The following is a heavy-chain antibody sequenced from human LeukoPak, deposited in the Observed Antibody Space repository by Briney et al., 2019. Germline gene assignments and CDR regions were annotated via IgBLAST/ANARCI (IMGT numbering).Heavy chain of an antibody. Sequence: ASVSLSCKASGYTFTGYYMHWVRQAPGQGLEWMGWINPSSGGTNYAQKFQGRVTMTRDTSISTAYMELSRLRSDDTAVYYCARGGTAMVQDFDYWGQGTRVTVFS. D-gene: IGHD5-18*01. CDR3: ARGGTAMVQDFDY. CDR2: INPSSGGT. V-gene: IGHV1-2*02. CDR1: GYTFTGYY. J-gene: IGHJ4*02.